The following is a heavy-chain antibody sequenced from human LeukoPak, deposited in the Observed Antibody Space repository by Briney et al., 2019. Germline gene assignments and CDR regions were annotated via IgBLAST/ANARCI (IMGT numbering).Heavy chain of an antibody. V-gene: IGHV4-38-2*01. Sequence: PAETLSLTCAVSAYPISSGHYWGWIRQPPGRGLEWIGSMHHSGSTYFNPSLKSRVTISVDTPKNQFSLTLSSVTAADTAVYFCARVSGSGTALDAFDIWGQGTMVIVSS. J-gene: IGHJ3*02. D-gene: IGHD1-1*01. CDR1: AYPISSGHY. CDR3: ARVSGSGTALDAFDI. CDR2: MHHSGST.